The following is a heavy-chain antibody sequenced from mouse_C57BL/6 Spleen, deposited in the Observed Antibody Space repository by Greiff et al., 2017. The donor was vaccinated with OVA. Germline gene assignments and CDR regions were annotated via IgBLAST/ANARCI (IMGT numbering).Heavy chain of an antibody. CDR2: INPYNGDT. CDR3: RRGGLSNNFDY. D-gene: IGHD2-2*01. Sequence: EVKLMESGPELVKPGDSVKISCKASGYSFTGYFMNWVMQSHGKSLEWIGRINPYNGDTFYNQKFKGKATLTVDKSSSTAHMELRSLTSEDSAVYYCRRGGLSNNFDYWGQGTTLTVSS. CDR1: GYSFTGYF. J-gene: IGHJ2*01. V-gene: IGHV1-20*01.